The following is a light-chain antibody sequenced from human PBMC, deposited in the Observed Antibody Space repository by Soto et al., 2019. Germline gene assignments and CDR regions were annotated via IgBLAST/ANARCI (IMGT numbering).Light chain of an antibody. CDR2: DAS. Sequence: DFQMTQSPSTLSASVGDSVTITCRASQNIRSRLAWYQQKPGEAPKLLIYDASALPRGVPSRCSGSGSGTEFTLTISSLQPYDFASYYCQQYMTYSFGQGTKVDIK. V-gene: IGKV1-5*01. CDR1: QNIRSR. CDR3: QQYMTYS. J-gene: IGKJ1*01.